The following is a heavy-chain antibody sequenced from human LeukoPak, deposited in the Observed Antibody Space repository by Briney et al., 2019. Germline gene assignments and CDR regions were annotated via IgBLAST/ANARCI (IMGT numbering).Heavy chain of an antibody. Sequence: GSLRLSFAASGFTFSSYAMRWVRPAPGKGLEWVSAISGSGGSTYYADSVKGRFTISRDNAKNSLYLQMNSLRAEDTALYYCAKDHYYDSSGPLDCWGQGTLVTVSS. J-gene: IGHJ4*02. D-gene: IGHD3-22*01. CDR2: ISGSGGST. V-gene: IGHV3-23*01. CDR1: GFTFSSYA. CDR3: AKDHYYDSSGPLDC.